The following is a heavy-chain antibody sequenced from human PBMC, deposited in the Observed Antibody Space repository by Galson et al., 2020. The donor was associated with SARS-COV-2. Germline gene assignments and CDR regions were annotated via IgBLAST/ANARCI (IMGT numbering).Heavy chain of an antibody. D-gene: IGHD3-16*02. CDR3: ARDRMITFGGVIVLGDI. V-gene: IGHV4-61*02. Sequence: SETLSLTCTVSGGSISSGSYYWSWNRQPAGKGLEWIGRIYTSGSTNYNPSLKSRITISVDTSKNQFSLKLSSVTAADTAVYYCARDRMITFGGVIVLGDIWGQGTMVTVSS. CDR1: GGSISSGSYY. CDR2: IYTSGST. J-gene: IGHJ3*02.